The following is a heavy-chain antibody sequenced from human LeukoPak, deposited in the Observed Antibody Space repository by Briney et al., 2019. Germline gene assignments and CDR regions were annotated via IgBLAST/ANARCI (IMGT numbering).Heavy chain of an antibody. CDR3: ARIGYSSSCTDY. J-gene: IGHJ4*02. D-gene: IGHD6-13*01. V-gene: IGHV3-7*01. CDR2: TNQDGSVK. Sequence: GGSLRLSCAASGFTFSNYWMSWVRQAPGKGLEWVANTNQDGSVKYYLDSVRGRFTISRDNAKNSLYVQMYSLRAEDTAVYYCARIGYSSSCTDYWGQGTLVTVSS. CDR1: GFTFSNYW.